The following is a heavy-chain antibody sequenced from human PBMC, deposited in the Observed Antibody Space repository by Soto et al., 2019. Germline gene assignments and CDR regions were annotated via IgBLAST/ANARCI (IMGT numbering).Heavy chain of an antibody. CDR1: GGSISSGLSS. D-gene: IGHD4-17*01. Sequence: LQLQESGSGLVKPSQTLSLTCTVSGGSISSGLSSWSWIRQPPGKGLEWIGYIYHSGSSSYNPSLKCLVTISIDKSKNVFSLDLTSVTAADTAVYYCAREGGDFVGRHIDNGGQGTLVTVSS. V-gene: IGHV4-30-2*01. CDR3: AREGGDFVGRHIDN. J-gene: IGHJ4*02. CDR2: IYHSGSS.